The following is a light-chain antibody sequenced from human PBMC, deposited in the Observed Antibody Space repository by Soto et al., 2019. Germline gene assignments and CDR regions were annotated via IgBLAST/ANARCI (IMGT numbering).Light chain of an antibody. V-gene: IGKV1-17*01. J-gene: IGKJ1*01. Sequence: DIQMTQSPSSLSASVGDRVTITCRASQGIRDALGWYQQKPGKAPKRLIYAASSLQSGVPSRFSRSGSGTEFTLTISSPQSEDFATYYCLQHNSYPQTFGQGTKVEIK. CDR1: QGIRDA. CDR2: AAS. CDR3: LQHNSYPQT.